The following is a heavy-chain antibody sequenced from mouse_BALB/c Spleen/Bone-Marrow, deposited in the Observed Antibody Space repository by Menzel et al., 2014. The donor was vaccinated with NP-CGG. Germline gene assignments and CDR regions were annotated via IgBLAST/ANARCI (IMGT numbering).Heavy chain of an antibody. CDR1: GYSFTGYT. CDR3: ARDYYGFSYGFAY. V-gene: IGHV1-18*01. CDR2: INPYNGGT. Sequence: EVQLQQSGPELVKPGASMKISCKASGYSFTGYTMNWVKQSHGKKLEWIGLINPYNGGTNYNQKFKGKATLTVDKSSSTAYMELLSLTSEDSAVYYCARDYYGFSYGFAYWGQGTLVTVSA. D-gene: IGHD1-1*01. J-gene: IGHJ3*01.